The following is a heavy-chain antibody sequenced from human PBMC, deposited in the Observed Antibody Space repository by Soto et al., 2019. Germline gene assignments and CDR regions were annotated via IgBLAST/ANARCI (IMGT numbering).Heavy chain of an antibody. CDR2: INAGNGNT. CDR1: GYTFTSYA. V-gene: IGHV1-3*01. J-gene: IGHJ4*02. CDR3: ARGGGFVPATAIYFDY. D-gene: IGHD2-2*01. Sequence: VASVKVSCKASGYTFTSYAMHWVRQAPGQRLEWMGWINAGNGNTKYSQKFQGRVTITRDTSASTAYMELSSLRSEDTAVYYCARGGGFVPATAIYFDYWGQGTLVTVSS.